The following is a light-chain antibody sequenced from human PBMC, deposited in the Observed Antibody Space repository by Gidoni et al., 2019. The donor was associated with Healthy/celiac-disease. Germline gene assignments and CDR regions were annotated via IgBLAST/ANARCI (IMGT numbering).Light chain of an antibody. CDR3: RQRSNWPLT. J-gene: IGKJ4*01. Sequence: IVFPQSPATLFLSPGVRATPACRSCQSVSSYLAWYQQKPGQSPRLLIYDASNRATGIPARFSGSGSGTGVALTISSLEPEDFAVYYCRQRSNWPLTFGGGTKVEIK. CDR2: DAS. CDR1: QSVSSY. V-gene: IGKV3-11*01.